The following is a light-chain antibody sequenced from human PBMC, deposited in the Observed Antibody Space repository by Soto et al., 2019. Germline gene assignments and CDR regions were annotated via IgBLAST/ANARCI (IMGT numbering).Light chain of an antibody. J-gene: IGLJ2*01. Sequence: QSVLTQPPSASGSPGQSVTFSCTGTSSDVDGYIYVSWYQQHPGKAPKLLIYEVSKRPSGVPDRFSGSKSGNTASLTVSGLQAEDEADYYCSSYAGSNNLVVFGGGTKLTVL. CDR3: SSYAGSNNLVV. V-gene: IGLV2-8*01. CDR1: SSDVDGYIY. CDR2: EVS.